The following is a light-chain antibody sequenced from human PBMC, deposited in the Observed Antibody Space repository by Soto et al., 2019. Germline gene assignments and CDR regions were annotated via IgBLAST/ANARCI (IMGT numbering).Light chain of an antibody. CDR1: SSDVGGYNY. V-gene: IGLV2-14*01. Sequence: QSVLTQPASVSGSPGQSITISCTGTSSDVGGYNYVSWYQQHPGKAPKLMIYDVSNRPSGVSNRFSGSKSGNTASLTISGLQAEDEADYYCSSYPSRRTLGGYVFGTGTKVPVL. CDR3: SSYPSRRTLGGYV. CDR2: DVS. J-gene: IGLJ1*01.